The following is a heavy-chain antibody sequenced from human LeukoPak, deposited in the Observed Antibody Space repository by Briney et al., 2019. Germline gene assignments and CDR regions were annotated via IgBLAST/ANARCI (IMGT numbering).Heavy chain of an antibody. CDR3: AKVRVYCSGGSCYFDY. CDR1: GFTFSSYG. V-gene: IGHV3-30*02. D-gene: IGHD2-15*01. CDR2: IRYDGSNK. J-gene: IGHJ4*02. Sequence: GGSLRLSCAASGFTFSSYGMHWVRQAPGKGLEWVAFIRYDGSNKYYADSVKGRFTISRDNSKNTLYLQMNSLRAEDTAVYYCAKVRVYCSGGSCYFDYWGQGTLVTVSS.